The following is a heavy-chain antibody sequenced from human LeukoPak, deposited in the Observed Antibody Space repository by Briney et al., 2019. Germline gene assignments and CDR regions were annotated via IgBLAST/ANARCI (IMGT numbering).Heavy chain of an antibody. J-gene: IGHJ6*02. CDR2: IYYSGST. Sequence: SETLSLTCTVSGGSISSYYWSWIRQPPGKGLEWIGYIYYSGSTNYNPSLKSRVTISVDTSKNQFSLKLSSVTAADTAVYYCGRVAAAARGGMDVWGQGTTVTVSS. CDR1: GGSISSYY. D-gene: IGHD6-13*01. CDR3: GRVAAAARGGMDV. V-gene: IGHV4-59*01.